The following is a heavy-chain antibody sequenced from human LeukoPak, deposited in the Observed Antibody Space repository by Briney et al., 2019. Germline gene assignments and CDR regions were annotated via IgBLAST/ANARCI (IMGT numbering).Heavy chain of an antibody. CDR1: GGSISSNDYY. Sequence: SETLSLTCTVSGGSISSNDYYWGWIRQPPGKGLEWIGNIYHNGNTNFNPALKRRVTISVDTSKNQFSLDLASVTATDTAVYYCAGTTDYSSFLAYWGQGTLVTVSS. CDR2: IYHNGNT. D-gene: IGHD4-11*01. J-gene: IGHJ4*02. V-gene: IGHV4-39*01. CDR3: AGTTDYSSFLAY.